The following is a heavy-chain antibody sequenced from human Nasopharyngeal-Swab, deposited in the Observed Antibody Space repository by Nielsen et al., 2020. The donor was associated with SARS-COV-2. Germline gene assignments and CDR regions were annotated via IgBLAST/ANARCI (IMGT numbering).Heavy chain of an antibody. D-gene: IGHD1-26*01. CDR1: GYRFTTYW. V-gene: IGHV5-51*01. J-gene: IGHJ6*02. Sequence: GESWKISGKGSGYRFTTYWIGWVRQMPGKGLEWMGIIYPGDSNTRYSPSFQGQVTISVDKYSSTAYLQWSSLKASDTAIYYCARPMRPMGHYYFGMDVWGQGTTVTVSS. CDR3: ARPMRPMGHYYFGMDV. CDR2: IYPGDSNT.